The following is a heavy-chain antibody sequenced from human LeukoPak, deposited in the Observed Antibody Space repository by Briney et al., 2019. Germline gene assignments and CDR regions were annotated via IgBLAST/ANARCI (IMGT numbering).Heavy chain of an antibody. CDR3: ARANGERKQWLVDY. V-gene: IGHV4-38-2*02. Sequence: PSETLSLTCTVSGCSISSGYYWGWIRQPPGKGLEWIGSIYHSGSTYYNPSLKSRVTISVDTSKNQFSLKLSSVTAADTAVYYCARANGERKQWLVDYWGQGTLVTVSS. J-gene: IGHJ4*02. D-gene: IGHD6-19*01. CDR1: GCSISSGYY. CDR2: IYHSGST.